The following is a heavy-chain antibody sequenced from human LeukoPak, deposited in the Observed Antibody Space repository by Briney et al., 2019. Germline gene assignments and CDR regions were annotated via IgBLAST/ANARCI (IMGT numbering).Heavy chain of an antibody. D-gene: IGHD2-2*01. CDR2: TSYDASNK. CDR3: AKGSVPAPIGMDV. V-gene: IGHV3-30*18. J-gene: IGHJ6*02. Sequence: PGGSLRLSCAASGFSFSTNGMHWVRQTPGKGLEWVATTSYDASNKYYADSVRGRFTISIDNSKNTLYLQMNSLRPEDTAVYYCAKGSVPAPIGMDVWGQGTTVTVSS. CDR1: GFSFSTNG.